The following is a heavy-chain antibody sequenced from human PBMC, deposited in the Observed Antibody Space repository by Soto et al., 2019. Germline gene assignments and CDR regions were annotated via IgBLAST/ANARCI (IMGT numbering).Heavy chain of an antibody. CDR2: INHSGGST. V-gene: IGHV1-46*03. CDR1: GYTFTSYY. CDR3: ARAGILGYCSSTSCYWEYYYYMDG. Sequence: QVQLVQSGAEVKKPGASVKVSCKASGYTFTSYYMHWVRQAPGQGLEWMGIINHSGGSTSYAQKFQGRVTMNRDTYTSTVYMELSSLRSEDTAVYYCARAGILGYCSSTSCYWEYYYYMDGWGKGTTVTVYS. J-gene: IGHJ6*03. D-gene: IGHD2-2*01.